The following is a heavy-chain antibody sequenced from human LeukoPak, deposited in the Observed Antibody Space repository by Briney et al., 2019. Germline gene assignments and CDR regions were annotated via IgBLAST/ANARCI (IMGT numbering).Heavy chain of an antibody. CDR3: AKDYLRGGSTGSYPIGY. CDR1: EFTFSSYG. CDR2: ISYDGSDK. J-gene: IGHJ4*02. Sequence: GGSLRLSCAASEFTFSSYGMHWVRQAPGKGLEWVAVISYDGSDKYYVDSVKGRFTISRDNSKNTLYLQMNSLRPEDTAVYYCAKDYLRGGSTGSYPIGYWGQGTLVTVSS. V-gene: IGHV3-30*18. D-gene: IGHD3-10*01.